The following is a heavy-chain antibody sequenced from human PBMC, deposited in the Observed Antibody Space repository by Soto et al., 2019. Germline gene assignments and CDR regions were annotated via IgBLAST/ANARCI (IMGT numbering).Heavy chain of an antibody. V-gene: IGHV3-30*18. J-gene: IGHJ3*01. D-gene: IGHD3-22*01. Sequence: QMQLVESGGGVVQPGRSLRLSCAASGFTFSTYGMHWVRQAPGTGLEWVAVISYDGLNEYYADSVKGRFTISRDNSKNTLDLQMNSLRTEDTYVYHCANVRAVYYYIDAFDVGGQGTMVTVSS. CDR2: ISYDGLNE. CDR1: GFTFSTYG. CDR3: ANVRAVYYYIDAFDV.